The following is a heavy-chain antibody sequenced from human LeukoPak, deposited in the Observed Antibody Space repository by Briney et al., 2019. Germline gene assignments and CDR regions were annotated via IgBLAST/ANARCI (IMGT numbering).Heavy chain of an antibody. CDR1: GFTFSAYT. J-gene: IGHJ4*02. D-gene: IGHD3-10*01. CDR3: VRDALGQSGAGGY. Sequence: GGSLRLSCSASGFTFSAYTMNWVRQAPGKGLDWFSSVSPSGGSTFYGDSVKGRATISRDNAKTSLYLGMSSVRAEDTAVYFCVRDALGQSGAGGYWGQGTLVTVSS. V-gene: IGHV3-21*01. CDR2: VSPSGGST.